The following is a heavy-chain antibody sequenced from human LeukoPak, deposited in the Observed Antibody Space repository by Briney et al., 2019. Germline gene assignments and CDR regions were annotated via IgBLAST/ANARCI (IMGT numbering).Heavy chain of an antibody. CDR3: ATGRITMIVVVITGYFQH. CDR1: GFTFSSYA. D-gene: IGHD3-22*01. Sequence: PGGSLRLSCAASGFTFSSYAMSWVRQAPGKGLDWVSAISGSGGSTYYADSVKGRFTISRDNSKNTLYLQMNSLRAEDTAVYYCATGRITMIVVVITGYFQHWGQGTLVTVSS. V-gene: IGHV3-23*01. J-gene: IGHJ1*01. CDR2: ISGSGGST.